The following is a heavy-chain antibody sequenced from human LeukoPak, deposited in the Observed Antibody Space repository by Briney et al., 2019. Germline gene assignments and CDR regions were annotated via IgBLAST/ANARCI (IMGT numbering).Heavy chain of an antibody. V-gene: IGHV1-69*01. J-gene: IGHJ6*02. CDR2: IIPIFGTA. Sequence: SVKVSCKASGGTFSSYAISWVRQAPGQGLEWMGGIIPIFGTANYAQKFQGRVTITADESTSTAYMELSSLRSEDTAVYYCAGGEIAVAGTFYYYGMDVWGQGTTVTVSS. CDR1: GGTFSSYA. CDR3: AGGEIAVAGTFYYYGMDV. D-gene: IGHD6-19*01.